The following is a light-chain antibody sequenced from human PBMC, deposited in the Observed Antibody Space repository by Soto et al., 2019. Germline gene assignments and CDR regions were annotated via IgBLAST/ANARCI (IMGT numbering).Light chain of an antibody. Sequence: DIQMTQSPSTLSASVGDRVTITCRASQSIGGWLAWYQQRPGKAPRLLIYDASSVESGVPSRFSGSRSGTKFTLAISSLQHEDFATYYCQHYHSYPYTFGQGTKVDIK. CDR2: DAS. CDR3: QHYHSYPYT. CDR1: QSIGGW. J-gene: IGKJ2*01. V-gene: IGKV1-5*01.